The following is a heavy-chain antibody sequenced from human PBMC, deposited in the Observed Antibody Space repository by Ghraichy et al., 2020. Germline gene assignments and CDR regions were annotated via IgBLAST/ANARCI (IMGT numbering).Heavy chain of an antibody. J-gene: IGHJ6*03. Sequence: SETLSLTCAVYGGSFSGYYWSWIRQPPGKGLEWIGEINHSGSTNYNPSLKSRVTISVDTSKNQFSLKLSSVTAADTAVYYCARGYCSSTSCYPSTYYYYYMDVWGKGTTVTVSS. D-gene: IGHD2-2*01. V-gene: IGHV4-34*01. CDR3: ARGYCSSTSCYPSTYYYYYMDV. CDR2: INHSGST. CDR1: GGSFSGYY.